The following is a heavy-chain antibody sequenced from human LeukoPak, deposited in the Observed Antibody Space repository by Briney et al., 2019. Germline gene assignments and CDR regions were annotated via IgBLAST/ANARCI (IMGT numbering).Heavy chain of an antibody. CDR3: ARERGRNGFDY. CDR1: GYTFTSYY. D-gene: IGHD3-16*01. V-gene: IGHV1-46*01. CDR2: INPSGGST. Sequence: GASVKVSCKASGYTFTSYYMHWVRQAPGEGLEWMGIINPSGGSTSYAQKFQGRVTMTRDTSTSTVYMELSSLRSEDTAVYYCARERGRNGFDYWGQGTRVTVSS. J-gene: IGHJ4*02.